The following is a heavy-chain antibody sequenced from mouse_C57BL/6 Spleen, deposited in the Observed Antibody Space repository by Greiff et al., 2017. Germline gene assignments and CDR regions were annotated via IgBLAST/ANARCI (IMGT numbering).Heavy chain of an antibody. J-gene: IGHJ2*01. CDR2: ILPGSGST. Sequence: QVQLQQSGAELMKPGASVKLSCKATGYNFTGYWIEWVKQRPGHGLEWIGEILPGSGSTKYTAKFKGKATLTATTSSNTAHSQLSSQNTEDSAIYVFARPVVANFGYWGQGTTLTVSS. CDR3: ARPVVANFGY. V-gene: IGHV1-9*01. CDR1: GYNFTGYW. D-gene: IGHD1-1*01.